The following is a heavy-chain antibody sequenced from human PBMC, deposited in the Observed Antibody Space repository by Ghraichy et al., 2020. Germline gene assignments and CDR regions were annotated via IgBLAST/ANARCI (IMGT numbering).Heavy chain of an antibody. Sequence: SVKVSCKASGGTFSSYAISWVRQAPGQGLEWMGGIIPIFGTANYAQKFQGRVTITADESTSTAYMELSSLRSEDTAVYYCARPPYGDYDYYYGMDVWSQGTTVTVSS. CDR2: IIPIFGTA. CDR3: ARPPYGDYDYYYGMDV. V-gene: IGHV1-69*13. CDR1: GGTFSSYA. D-gene: IGHD4-17*01. J-gene: IGHJ6*02.